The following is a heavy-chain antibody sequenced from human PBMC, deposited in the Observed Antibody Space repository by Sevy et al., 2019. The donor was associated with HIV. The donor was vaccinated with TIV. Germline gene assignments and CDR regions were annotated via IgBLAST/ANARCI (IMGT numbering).Heavy chain of an antibody. V-gene: IGHV3-30*18. Sequence: GGSLRLSCAASGFTFSSYGMHWVRQAPGKGLEWVAVISYDGSKKYYADSVKGRFTISRDNSKNTLYLQMNSLRAEDTAVNYCAKDPFNGVVAATQSLQNWYFDLWGRGTLVTVSS. J-gene: IGHJ2*01. CDR2: ISYDGSKK. D-gene: IGHD2-15*01. CDR3: AKDPFNGVVAATQSLQNWYFDL. CDR1: GFTFSSYG.